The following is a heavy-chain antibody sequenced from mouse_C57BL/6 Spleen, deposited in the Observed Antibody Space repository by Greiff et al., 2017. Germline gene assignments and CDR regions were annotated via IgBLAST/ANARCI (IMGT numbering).Heavy chain of an antibody. D-gene: IGHD2-12*01. Sequence: VKLMESGAELVRPGASVTLSCKASGYTFTDYEMHWVKQTPVHGLEWIGAIDPETGGTAYNQKFKGKAILTADKSSSTAYMELRSLTSEDSAVYYCTRRYRYYAMDYWGQGTSVTVSS. J-gene: IGHJ4*01. CDR3: TRRYRYYAMDY. CDR2: IDPETGGT. V-gene: IGHV1-15*01. CDR1: GYTFTDYE.